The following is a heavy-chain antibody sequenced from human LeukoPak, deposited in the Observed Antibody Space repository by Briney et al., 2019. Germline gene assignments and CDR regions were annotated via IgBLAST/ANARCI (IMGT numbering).Heavy chain of an antibody. J-gene: IGHJ4*02. Sequence: GGSLRLSCAASGFTFSTYAMGWVRQAPGKGLEWVSAISGGGGITNYADSVKGRFTISRENSNSTLYLQVNSLRAEDTAVYYCAKQAYDMLPGFYPFDYWGQGTLVTVSS. CDR2: ISGGGGIT. D-gene: IGHD3-9*01. CDR1: GFTFSTYA. CDR3: AKQAYDMLPGFYPFDY. V-gene: IGHV3-23*01.